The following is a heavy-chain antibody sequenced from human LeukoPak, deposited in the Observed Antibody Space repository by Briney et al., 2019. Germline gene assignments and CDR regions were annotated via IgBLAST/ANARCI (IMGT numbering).Heavy chain of an antibody. V-gene: IGHV4-61*02. CDR2: IYTSGST. J-gene: IGHJ4*02. D-gene: IGHD2-8*01. CDR1: GGSISSGSYY. CDR3: ARDGPEYCTNGVCGID. Sequence: SQTLSLTCTVSGGSISSGSYYWSWIRQPAGKGLEWIGRIYTSGSTYYNPSLKSRVTISVDTSKNQFSLKLSSVTAADTAVYYCARDGPEYCTNGVCGIDWGQGTLVTVSS.